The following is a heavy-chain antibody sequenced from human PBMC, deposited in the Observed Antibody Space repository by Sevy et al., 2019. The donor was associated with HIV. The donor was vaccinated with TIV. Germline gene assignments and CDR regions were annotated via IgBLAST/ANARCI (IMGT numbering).Heavy chain of an antibody. CDR2: INPDGSEK. Sequence: GGSLRLSCVASGFTFNTYWMTWVRQAPGKGLEWVANINPDGSEKDYVDSLKGRFTVSRDNAETSLYLHMNSLRVGDTAVYFCARLLWDVVVVPGTTPGQYFDYWGQGTLVTVSS. CDR1: GFTFNTYW. V-gene: IGHV3-7*01. D-gene: IGHD2-2*01. J-gene: IGHJ4*02. CDR3: ARLLWDVVVVPGTTPGQYFDY.